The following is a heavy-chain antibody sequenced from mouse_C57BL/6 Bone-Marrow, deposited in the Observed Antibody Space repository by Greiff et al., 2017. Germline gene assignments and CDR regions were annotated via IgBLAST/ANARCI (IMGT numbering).Heavy chain of an antibody. CDR2: ISYDGSN. CDR3: ARTGTCAD. J-gene: IGHJ3*01. D-gene: IGHD4-1*01. V-gene: IGHV3-6*01. Sequence: EVKLQESGPGLVKPSQSLSLTCSVTGYSITSGYYWNWIRQFPGNKLEWMGYISYDGSNNYNPSLKNRISITRDTSKNQFFLELNAVTTEDTATYYCARTGTCADWGQGTLVTVSA. CDR1: GYSITSGYY.